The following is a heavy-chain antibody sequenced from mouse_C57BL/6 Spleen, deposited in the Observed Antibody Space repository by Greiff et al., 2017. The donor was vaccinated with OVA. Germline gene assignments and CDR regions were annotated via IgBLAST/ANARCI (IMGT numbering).Heavy chain of an antibody. D-gene: IGHD1-1*01. V-gene: IGHV1-69*01. Sequence: QVQLQQPGAELVMPGASVKLSCKASGYTFTSYWMHWVKQRPGQGLEWIGEIDPSDSYTKYNQKFKGKSTLTVDKSYSAAYMQLSSLTSEDSAVYYCARSGNGSSFDYWGQGTTLTVSS. CDR3: ARSGNGSSFDY. CDR2: IDPSDSYT. CDR1: GYTFTSYW. J-gene: IGHJ2*01.